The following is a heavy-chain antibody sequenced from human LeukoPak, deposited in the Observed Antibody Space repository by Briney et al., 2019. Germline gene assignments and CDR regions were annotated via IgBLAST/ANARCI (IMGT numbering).Heavy chain of an antibody. J-gene: IGHJ3*02. V-gene: IGHV3-48*04. CDR2: IRSSSRTI. D-gene: IGHD1-26*01. CDR1: GFTFSSYS. Sequence: PGGSLRLSCAASGFTFSSYSMNWVRQAPGKGLEWVSYIRSSSRTIYYADSVKGRFAISRDNAKNSLYLQMSSLRAEDTAVYYCARDQWESIVGAPPLGAFDIWGQGTMVTVSS. CDR3: ARDQWESIVGAPPLGAFDI.